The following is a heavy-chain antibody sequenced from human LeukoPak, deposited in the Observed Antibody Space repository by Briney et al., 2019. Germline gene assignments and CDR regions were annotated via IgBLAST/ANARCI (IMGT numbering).Heavy chain of an antibody. CDR3: ARRIAVAGKAGFDY. Sequence: SETLSLTCTVSGGSISSYYWTWIRQPAGKGLEWIGRIYTTGSTNYNPSLNSRVTMSVDTSKNQFSLKLSSVTAADTAVYYCARRIAVAGKAGFDYWGQGTLVTASS. V-gene: IGHV4-4*07. CDR1: GGSISSYY. J-gene: IGHJ4*02. CDR2: IYTTGST. D-gene: IGHD6-19*01.